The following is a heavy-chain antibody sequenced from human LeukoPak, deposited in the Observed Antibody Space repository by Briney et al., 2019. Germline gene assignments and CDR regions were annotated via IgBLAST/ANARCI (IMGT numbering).Heavy chain of an antibody. J-gene: IGHJ5*02. CDR1: GFTFSTYW. CDR2: INSDGSST. D-gene: IGHD2/OR15-2a*01. CDR3: ARDPRNMGLDP. Sequence: GGSLRLSCAASGFTFSTYWMHWVRQAPGKGLVFVSCINSDGSSTKYEDSVKGRFTISRDNAKNTLYLQMNSLRAEDTAVYYCARDPRNMGLDPWGQGTLVTVSS. V-gene: IGHV3-74*03.